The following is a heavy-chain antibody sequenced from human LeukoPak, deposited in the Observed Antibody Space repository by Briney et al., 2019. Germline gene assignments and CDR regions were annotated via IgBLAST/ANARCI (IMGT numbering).Heavy chain of an antibody. V-gene: IGHV4-34*01. Sequence: SETLSLTCAVYGGSFSGYYWSWIRQPPGKGLEWIGEINHSGSTNYNPSLKSRVTISVDTSKNQFSLKLSSVTAADTAVYYCARGYSYGIYFDYWGQGTLVTVSS. CDR1: GGSFSGYY. D-gene: IGHD5-18*01. J-gene: IGHJ4*02. CDR3: ARGYSYGIYFDY. CDR2: INHSGST.